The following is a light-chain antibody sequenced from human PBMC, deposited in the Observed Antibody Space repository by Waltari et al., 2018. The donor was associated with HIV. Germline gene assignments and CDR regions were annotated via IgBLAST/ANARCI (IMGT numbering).Light chain of an antibody. CDR3: SSYTRSSTYV. CDR1: SSDVFNYNY. J-gene: IGLJ1*01. V-gene: IGLV2-14*01. Sequence: QSTLTQPVSVSGSPGQSITISCTGTSSDVFNYNYVSWYQQHPDRAPKLMIYEVSNRPSGFSNRFSCSKSGNTASLTISGLQAEDEADYYCSSYTRSSTYVFGTGTKVTVL. CDR2: EVS.